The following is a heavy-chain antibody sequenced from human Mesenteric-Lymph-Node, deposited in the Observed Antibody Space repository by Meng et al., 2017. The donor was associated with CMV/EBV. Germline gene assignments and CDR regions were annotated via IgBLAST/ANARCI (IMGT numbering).Heavy chain of an antibody. CDR2: SRVRADSYTT. CDR1: GFTFSDHY. D-gene: IGHD2-2*02. CDR3: TTADIVVVPAAIDGYFQH. V-gene: IGHV3-72*01. Sequence: GESLKISCAASGFTFSDHYMDWIRQAPGKGLEWVGHSRVRADSYTTEYAASVKGRFTISRDDSKSSLYLHMNSLKTEDTAVYYCTTADIVVVPAAIDGYFQHWGQGTLVTVSS. J-gene: IGHJ1*01.